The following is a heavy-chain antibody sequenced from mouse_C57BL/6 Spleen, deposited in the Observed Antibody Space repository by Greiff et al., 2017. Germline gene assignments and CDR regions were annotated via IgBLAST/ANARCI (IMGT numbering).Heavy chain of an antibody. CDR2: ISSGSSTI. CDR3: ARDGIYYAMDY. V-gene: IGHV5-17*01. D-gene: IGHD2-1*01. Sequence: EVMLVESGGGLVKPGGSLKLSCAASGFTFSDYGMHWVRQAPEKGLEWVAYISSGSSTIYYADTVKGRFTISRDNAKNTLFLQRTSLRSEDTAMYYCARDGIYYAMDYGGQGTSVTVSS. J-gene: IGHJ4*01. CDR1: GFTFSDYG.